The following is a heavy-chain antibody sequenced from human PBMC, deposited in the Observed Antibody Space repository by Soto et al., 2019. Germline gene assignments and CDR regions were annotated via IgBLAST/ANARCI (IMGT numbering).Heavy chain of an antibody. V-gene: IGHV3-48*01. Sequence: DVHLVESGGGLVQPGGALRLSCEASGFTFDNYNMNWVRQAPGKGLELVSHITTSGTTTYYADSVKGRFTISRDNARNSLYLQMNSLRVEDTAVYYCARGFCRGNNCDGTYWGQGTLVTVSS. CDR3: ARGFCRGNNCDGTY. CDR1: GFTFDNYN. CDR2: ITTSGTTT. D-gene: IGHD2-15*01. J-gene: IGHJ4*02.